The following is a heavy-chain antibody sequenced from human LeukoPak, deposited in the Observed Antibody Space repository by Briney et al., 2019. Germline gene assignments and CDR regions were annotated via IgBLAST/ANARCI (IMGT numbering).Heavy chain of an antibody. Sequence: ASVKVSCKVSGYTPTELSMHWVRQAPGQGLEWMGWINPNSGGTNYAQKFQGRVTMTRDTSISTAYMELSRLRSDDTAVYYCARAPLFHYFDYWGQGTLVTVSS. CDR2: INPNSGGT. CDR1: GYTPTELS. J-gene: IGHJ4*02. CDR3: ARAPLFHYFDY. D-gene: IGHD2-21*01. V-gene: IGHV1-2*02.